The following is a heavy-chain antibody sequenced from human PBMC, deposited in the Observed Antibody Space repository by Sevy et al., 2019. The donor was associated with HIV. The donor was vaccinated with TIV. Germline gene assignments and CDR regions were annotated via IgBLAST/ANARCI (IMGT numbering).Heavy chain of an antibody. D-gene: IGHD1-26*01. CDR1: GGSITSLY. Sequence: SETLSLTCTVSGGSITSLYWCWIRQPPGKGLEWIANIYYNGNTNYNPSLKSRVTISLDTSKNQFSLRLSSVTAADTAIYHCAGENAWGRGYSWGQGTLVTVSS. V-gene: IGHV4-59*08. CDR2: IYYNGNT. CDR3: AGENAWGRGYS. J-gene: IGHJ4*02.